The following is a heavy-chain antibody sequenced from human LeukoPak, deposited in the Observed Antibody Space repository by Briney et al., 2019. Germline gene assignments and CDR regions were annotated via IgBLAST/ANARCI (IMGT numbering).Heavy chain of an antibody. D-gene: IGHD5-24*01. CDR3: AKDLEARDGYNCSFDY. CDR2: IWYDGSNK. J-gene: IGHJ4*02. CDR1: GFTFSSYG. V-gene: IGHV3-33*06. Sequence: GGSLRLSCAASGFTFSSYGMHWVRQAPGKGLEWVAVIWYDGSNKYYADSVKGRFTISRDNSKNTLYLQMNSLRAEDTAVYYCAKDLEARDGYNCSFDYWGQGTLVTVSS.